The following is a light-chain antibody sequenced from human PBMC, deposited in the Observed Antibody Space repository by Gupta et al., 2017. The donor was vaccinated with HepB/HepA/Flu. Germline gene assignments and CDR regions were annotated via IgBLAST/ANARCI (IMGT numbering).Light chain of an antibody. V-gene: IGKV3-20*01. CDR1: QSVSSNY. CDR3: QQYSTSPFT. CDR2: GAS. J-gene: IGKJ2*01. Sequence: EIVLTQSSGTLSLSPGERAALSCRASQSVSSNYLSWYQQKPGQAPRLLIDGASSRATGIPDRCSGSGSGTYFTLTSSRLEPEDFAVYYCQQYSTSPFTFGQGTKLEIK.